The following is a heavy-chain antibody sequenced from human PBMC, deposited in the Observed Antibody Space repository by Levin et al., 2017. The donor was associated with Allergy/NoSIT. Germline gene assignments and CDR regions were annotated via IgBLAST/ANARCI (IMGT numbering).Heavy chain of an antibody. CDR2: ISNGGTTM. D-gene: IGHD1-7*01. Sequence: GESLKISCAASEFTFSDYFMSWIRQAPGKGLEWVSHISNGGTTMFYADSVKGRFTISRDNAKNSLYLQMNSLRAEDTAVYYCARVGRPNYANNRFADSWGQGTLVTVSS. J-gene: IGHJ4*02. V-gene: IGHV3-11*01. CDR1: EFTFSDYF. CDR3: ARVGRPNYANNRFADS.